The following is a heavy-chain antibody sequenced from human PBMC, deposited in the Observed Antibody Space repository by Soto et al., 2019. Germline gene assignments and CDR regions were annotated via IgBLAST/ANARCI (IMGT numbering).Heavy chain of an antibody. J-gene: IGHJ5*02. Sequence: SGPTLVNPTRTLTLTCTFSGFSLSTSGMCVSWIRQPPGKALEWLARTDWDDDKYYSTSLNTKLTIPKDTSKNQVVLTMTNMDPVDTATYYCAREPGCGEFDILSAPWGQGTLVTVSS. CDR2: TDWDDDK. CDR1: GFSLSTSGMC. V-gene: IGHV2-70*11. CDR3: AREPGCGEFDILSAP. D-gene: IGHD7-27*01.